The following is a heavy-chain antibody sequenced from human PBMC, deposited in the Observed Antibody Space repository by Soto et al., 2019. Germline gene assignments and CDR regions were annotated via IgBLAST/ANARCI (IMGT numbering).Heavy chain of an antibody. CDR1: GFTFSSYS. Sequence: GGSLRLSCAASGFTFSSYSMNWVRQAPGKGLEWVSSISSSSSYIYYADSVKGRFTISRDNAKNSLYLQMNSLRAEDTAVYYCARDTLGMKAFDIWGQGTMVTVSS. J-gene: IGHJ3*02. D-gene: IGHD7-27*01. V-gene: IGHV3-21*01. CDR2: ISSSSSYI. CDR3: ARDTLGMKAFDI.